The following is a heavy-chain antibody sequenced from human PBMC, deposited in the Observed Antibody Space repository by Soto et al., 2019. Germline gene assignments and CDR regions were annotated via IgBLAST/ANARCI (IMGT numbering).Heavy chain of an antibody. CDR1: GGSVSSGSYY. CDR3: ARTTHYGGGNWFDP. Sequence: SETLSLTCTVSGGSVSSGSYYWSWIRQPPGKGLEWIGYIYYSGSTNYNPSLKSRVTISVDTSKNQFSLKLSSVTAADTAVYYCARTTHYGGGNWFDPWGQGTLVTVSS. CDR2: IYYSGST. J-gene: IGHJ5*02. D-gene: IGHD4-17*01. V-gene: IGHV4-61*01.